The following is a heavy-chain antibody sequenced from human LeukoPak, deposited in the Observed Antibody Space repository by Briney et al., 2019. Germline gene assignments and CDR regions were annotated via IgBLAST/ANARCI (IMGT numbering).Heavy chain of an antibody. Sequence: GGSLRLSCAASGFTFSSYAMSWVRQAPGKGLQWVSGISWNSGSIGYADSVKGRFTISRDNAKNSLYLQMNSLRAEDTALYYCAKDLRGNYYDSSGYYLLWGQGTLVTVSS. D-gene: IGHD3-22*01. J-gene: IGHJ4*02. CDR1: GFTFSSYA. CDR2: ISWNSGSI. V-gene: IGHV3-9*01. CDR3: AKDLRGNYYDSSGYYLL.